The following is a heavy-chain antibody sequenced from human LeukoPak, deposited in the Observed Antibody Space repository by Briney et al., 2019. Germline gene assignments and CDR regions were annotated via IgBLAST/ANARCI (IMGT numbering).Heavy chain of an antibody. V-gene: IGHV1-69*04. Sequence: ASVKVSCKASGGTFSSYAISWVRQAPGQGLEWRGRIIPILGIANYAQKFQGRVTITADKSTSTAYMELSSLRSEDTAVYYCAREREYSSSFLPDYWGQGTLVTVSS. J-gene: IGHJ4*02. CDR3: AREREYSSSFLPDY. CDR1: GGTFSSYA. D-gene: IGHD6-6*01. CDR2: IIPILGIA.